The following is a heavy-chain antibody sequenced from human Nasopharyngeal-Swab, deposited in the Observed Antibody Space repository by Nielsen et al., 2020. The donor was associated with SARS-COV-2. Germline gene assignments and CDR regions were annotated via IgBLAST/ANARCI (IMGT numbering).Heavy chain of an antibody. CDR1: GFTFSSYD. CDR2: IGTAGDT. Sequence: GESLKISCAASGFTFSSYDMHWVRQATGKGLEWVSAIGTAGDTYYPGSVKGRFTISRENAKNSLYLQMNSLRAGDAAVYYCARAVGYCSSTSCYYYYGMDVWGQGTTATVSS. CDR3: ARAVGYCSSTSCYYYYGMDV. D-gene: IGHD2-2*03. V-gene: IGHV3-13*04. J-gene: IGHJ6*02.